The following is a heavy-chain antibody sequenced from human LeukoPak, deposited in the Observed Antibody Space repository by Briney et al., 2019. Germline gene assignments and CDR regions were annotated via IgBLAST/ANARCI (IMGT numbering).Heavy chain of an antibody. CDR2: IYYSGST. D-gene: IGHD6-13*01. J-gene: IGHJ4*02. Sequence: PSETLSLTCTVSGGSISSYYWSWIRQPPGKGLEWIGYIYYSGSTNYNPSLKSRVTISVDTSKNQFSLKLSSVTAADTAVYYCARGYEGSSCDYWGQGTLVTVSS. CDR1: GGSISSYY. V-gene: IGHV4-59*01. CDR3: ARGYEGSSCDY.